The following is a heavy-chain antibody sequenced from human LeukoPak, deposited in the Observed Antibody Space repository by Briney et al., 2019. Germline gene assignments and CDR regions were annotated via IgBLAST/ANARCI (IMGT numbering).Heavy chain of an antibody. Sequence: ASVKVSCKASGYTFISYFIHWVRQAPGQGLEWMGIINPSGGSTSYAQKFQGRVTMTRDTSTSTVYMELSSLRSEDTAVYYCARAGPSDIVVVPAAYPPAFDYWGQGTLVTVSS. CDR1: GYTFISYF. V-gene: IGHV1-46*01. D-gene: IGHD2-2*01. CDR2: INPSGGST. CDR3: ARAGPSDIVVVPAAYPPAFDY. J-gene: IGHJ4*02.